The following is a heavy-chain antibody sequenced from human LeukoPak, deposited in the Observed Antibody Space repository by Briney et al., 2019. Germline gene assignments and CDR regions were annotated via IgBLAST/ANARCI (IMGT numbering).Heavy chain of an antibody. J-gene: IGHJ4*02. D-gene: IGHD4-17*01. CDR2: ISWNSGSI. CDR1: GFTFDDYA. CDR3: ANLAIDYGDSSGY. V-gene: IGHV3-9*01. Sequence: PGRSLRLSCAASGFTFDDYAMHWVRQAPGKDLEWVSGISWNSGSIGYADSVKGRFTISRDNAKNSLYLQMNSLRAEDTALYYCANLAIDYGDSSGYWGQGTLVTVSS.